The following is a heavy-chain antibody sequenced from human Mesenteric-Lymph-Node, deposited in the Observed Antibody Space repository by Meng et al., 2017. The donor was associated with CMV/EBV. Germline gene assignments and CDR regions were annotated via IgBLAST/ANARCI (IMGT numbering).Heavy chain of an antibody. CDR2: IDHRRST. Sequence: SFRDYYWLWVRQPPGKGLEWIGEIDHRRSTNYNPSLRGRVTISVDTSKNQVSLKLNSVTAADTAIYYCARASLYRTSWYATSEYFHHWGQGTLVTVSS. CDR1: SFRDYY. D-gene: IGHD6-13*01. J-gene: IGHJ1*01. V-gene: IGHV4-34*01. CDR3: ARASLYRTSWYATSEYFHH.